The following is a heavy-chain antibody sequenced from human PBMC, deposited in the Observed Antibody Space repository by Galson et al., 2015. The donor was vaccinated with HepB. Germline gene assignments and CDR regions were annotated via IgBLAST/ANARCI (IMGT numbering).Heavy chain of an antibody. V-gene: IGHV1-69*13. CDR1: GGTFSTSA. Sequence: SVKVSCKASGGTFSTSAITWVRQAPGQGLEYMGGIIPIYGTANYAQRFQGRVTITADESTNTAYMELSNLRSHDTAVYYCARGKDYDIVTGYYFDPWGQGTLVTVSS. CDR2: IIPIYGTA. J-gene: IGHJ5*02. D-gene: IGHD3-9*01. CDR3: ARGKDYDIVTGYYFDP.